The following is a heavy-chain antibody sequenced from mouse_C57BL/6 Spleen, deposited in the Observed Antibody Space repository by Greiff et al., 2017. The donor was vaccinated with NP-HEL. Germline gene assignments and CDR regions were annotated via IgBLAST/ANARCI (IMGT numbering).Heavy chain of an antibody. V-gene: IGHV1-82*01. Sequence: VKLQESGPELVKPGASVKISCKASGYAFSSSWMNWVKQRPGKGLEWIGRIYPGDGDTNYNGKFKGKATLTADKSSSTAYMQLSSLTSEDSAVYFCAGAYGYDGFDYWGQGTTLTVSS. CDR3: AGAYGYDGFDY. D-gene: IGHD2-2*01. CDR1: GYAFSSSW. CDR2: IYPGDGDT. J-gene: IGHJ2*01.